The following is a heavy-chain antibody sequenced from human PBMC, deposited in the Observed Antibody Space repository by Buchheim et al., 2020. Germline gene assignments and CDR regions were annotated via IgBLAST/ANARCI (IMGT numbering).Heavy chain of an antibody. CDR2: IDPSDSCT. V-gene: IGHV5-10-1*03. Sequence: EVQLVQSGAEVKKPGESLRISCKGSGYSFTSYWISWVRQMPGKGLEWMGRIDPSDSCTNYSPSFQGHVTISADKSISTAYPQWSSLKASDTAMYYCARHKAYCSSTSCYRDENWFDPWGQGTL. CDR3: ARHKAYCSSTSCYRDENWFDP. CDR1: GYSFTSYW. J-gene: IGHJ5*02. D-gene: IGHD2-2*02.